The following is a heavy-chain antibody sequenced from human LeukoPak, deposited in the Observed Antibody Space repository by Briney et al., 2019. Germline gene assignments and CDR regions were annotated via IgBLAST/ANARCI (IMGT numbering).Heavy chain of an antibody. CDR2: ISSSSSYI. Sequence: GVSLRLSCAASGFTFSSYSMNWVRQAPGKGLEWVSSISSSSSYIYYADSVKGRFTISRDNAKNSLYLQMNSLRAEDTAVYYCARDRQDCSGGSCYRTTYYFDYWGQGTLVTVSS. J-gene: IGHJ4*02. CDR3: ARDRQDCSGGSCYRTTYYFDY. V-gene: IGHV3-21*01. D-gene: IGHD2-15*01. CDR1: GFTFSSYS.